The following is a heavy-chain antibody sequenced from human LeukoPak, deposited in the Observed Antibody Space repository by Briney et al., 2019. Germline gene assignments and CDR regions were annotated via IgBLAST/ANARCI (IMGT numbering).Heavy chain of an antibody. CDR2: INSDGSRT. CDR3: ARPETRYSSGLDGFDI. Sequence: GGSLTLSCAASGFTFSTYWMHWVRQAPGKGLVWVSRINSDGSRTTYADSVKGRFTISRENAKNTLYLQMNSLRTEDTAVYYCARPETRYSSGLDGFDIWGQGTMVTVSS. V-gene: IGHV3-74*01. CDR1: GFTFSTYW. D-gene: IGHD6-19*01. J-gene: IGHJ3*02.